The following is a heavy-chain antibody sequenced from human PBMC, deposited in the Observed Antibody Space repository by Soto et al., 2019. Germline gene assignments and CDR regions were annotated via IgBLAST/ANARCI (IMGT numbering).Heavy chain of an antibody. CDR3: ARLPKGSLVTA. Sequence: LVESGGGLVYPGESLRLSCEGSGFRFSDHSMNWVRQAPGKGLQWISYISSNSDITYYADSVKGRFTVSRDNANNALFLQMNSLRDDDPATYYCARLPKGSLVTAWGQGARVTVSS. CDR2: ISSNSDIT. V-gene: IGHV3-48*02. CDR1: GFRFSDHS. J-gene: IGHJ4*02. D-gene: IGHD2-21*02.